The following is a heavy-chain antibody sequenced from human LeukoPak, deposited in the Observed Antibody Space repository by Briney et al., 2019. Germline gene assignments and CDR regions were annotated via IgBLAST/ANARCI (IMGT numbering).Heavy chain of an antibody. D-gene: IGHD3-22*01. CDR2: ISAYNGNT. V-gene: IGHV1-18*01. CDR1: GYTFTSYG. CDR3: ARLGSSYYDSSGYLTGVYFDY. Sequence: ASVKVSCKASGYTFTSYGISWVRQAPGQGLEWMGWISAYNGNTNYAQKLQGRVTMTTDTSTSTAYMELRSLRSDDTAVYYCARLGSSYYDSSGYLTGVYFDYWGQGTLVTVSS. J-gene: IGHJ4*02.